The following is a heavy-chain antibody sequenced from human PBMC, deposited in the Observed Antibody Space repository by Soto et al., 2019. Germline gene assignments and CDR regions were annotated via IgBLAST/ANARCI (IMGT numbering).Heavy chain of an antibody. CDR1: GFTFSNYW. V-gene: IGHV3-7*03. D-gene: IGHD2-15*01. CDR3: ATVVVVVVVAASFDY. J-gene: IGHJ4*02. CDR2: IKQDGSEK. Sequence: PGGSLRLSCAASGFTFSNYWMSWVRQAPGKGLEWVANIKQDGSEKYYVDSAKGRFTISRDNAKNSLYLQMNSLRADDTAVYYCATVVVVVVVAASFDYWGQGSLVTAPQ.